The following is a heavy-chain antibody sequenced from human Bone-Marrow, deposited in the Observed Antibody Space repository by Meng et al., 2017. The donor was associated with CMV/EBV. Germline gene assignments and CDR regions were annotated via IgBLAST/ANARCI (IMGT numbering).Heavy chain of an antibody. CDR3: ARGEGPAYGPVGYYFDY. J-gene: IGHJ4*02. CDR1: GFTFSSYW. V-gene: IGHV3-7*01. CDR2: IKQDGSEK. D-gene: IGHD4-17*01. Sequence: GESLKISCAASGFTFSSYWMSWVRQAPGKGLEWVANIKQDGSEKYYVDSVKGRFTISRDNAKNSLYLQMNSLRAEDTAVYYCARGEGPAYGPVGYYFDYWGQGTLVTVSS.